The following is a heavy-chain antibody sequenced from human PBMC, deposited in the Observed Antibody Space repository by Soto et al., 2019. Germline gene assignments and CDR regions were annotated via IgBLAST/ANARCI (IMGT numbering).Heavy chain of an antibody. D-gene: IGHD3-10*01. V-gene: IGHV3-23*01. Sequence: GGSLRLSCAASGFTFSRYAMSWVRQAPGKGLEWVSTVTGGGHTTYNADSVNGRFTISRDNSKNTLYLPMNNLRAEDTAIYYCASSSGDLDVYGMDIWGPGTTVTVSS. CDR2: VTGGGHTT. J-gene: IGHJ6*02. CDR3: ASSSGDLDVYGMDI. CDR1: GFTFSRYA.